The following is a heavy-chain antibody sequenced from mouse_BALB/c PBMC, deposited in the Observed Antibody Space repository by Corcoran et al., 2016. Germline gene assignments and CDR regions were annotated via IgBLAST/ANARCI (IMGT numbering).Heavy chain of an antibody. CDR2: IFPGRGNT. D-gene: IGHD3-2*01. Sequence: QVQLQQSGPELVKPGASVKISCKASGYSFTSYYIHWVKQRPGQGLEWIGWIFPGRGNTKYNEKFKGKATLKADTSSSTAYMQLSSLTSEDSAVYFCAKTARATYYFDYWGQGTTLTVSS. J-gene: IGHJ2*01. CDR3: AKTARATYYFDY. CDR1: GYSFTSYY. V-gene: IGHV1-66*01.